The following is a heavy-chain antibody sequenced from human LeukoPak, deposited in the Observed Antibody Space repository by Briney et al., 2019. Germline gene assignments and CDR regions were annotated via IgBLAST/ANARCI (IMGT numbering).Heavy chain of an antibody. V-gene: IGHV1-69*13. CDR3: ARPYNWNKKDYYGMDV. J-gene: IGHJ6*02. D-gene: IGHD1/OR15-1a*01. CDR2: IIPIFGTA. CDR1: GGTFSSYA. Sequence: SVKVSYKASGGTFSSYAISWVRQAPGQGLEWMGGIIPIFGTANYAQKFQGRVTITADESTSTAYMELSSLRSEDTAVYYCARPYNWNKKDYYGMDVWGQGTTVTVSS.